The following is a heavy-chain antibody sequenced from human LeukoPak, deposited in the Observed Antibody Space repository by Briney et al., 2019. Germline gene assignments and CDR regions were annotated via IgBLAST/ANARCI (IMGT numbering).Heavy chain of an antibody. D-gene: IGHD3-10*01. V-gene: IGHV3-7*01. CDR1: GFTFSSYW. Sequence: GGSLRLSCVTSGFTFSSYWMSWVRQAPGKGLEWVATINQDETEKYYVDSLTGRFTISRDNAKNSLSLQMNSLRADDTAVYYCVKPYYYSSGSLSWGQGTLVTVSS. CDR2: INQDETEK. CDR3: VKPYYYSSGSLS. J-gene: IGHJ4*02.